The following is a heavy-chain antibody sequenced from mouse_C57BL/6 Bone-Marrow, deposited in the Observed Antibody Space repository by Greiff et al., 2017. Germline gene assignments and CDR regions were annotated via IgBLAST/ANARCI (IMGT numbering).Heavy chain of an antibody. D-gene: IGHD3-2*02. CDR2: IDPNSGGT. CDR3: ARDSRAQVYYYAMDY. Sequence: QVQLQQPGAELVKPGASVKLSCTASGYTFTSYWMHWVKQRPGRGLEWIGRIDPNSGGTKYNEKFKSKATLTVDKPSSTAYMQLSSLTSEDSAVYYCARDSRAQVYYYAMDYWGQGTSVTVSS. CDR1: GYTFTSYW. J-gene: IGHJ4*01. V-gene: IGHV1-72*01.